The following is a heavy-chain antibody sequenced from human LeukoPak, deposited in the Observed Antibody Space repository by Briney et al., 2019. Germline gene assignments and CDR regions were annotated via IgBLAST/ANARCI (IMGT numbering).Heavy chain of an antibody. D-gene: IGHD2-2*01. J-gene: IGHJ4*02. CDR3: ARDGGDIVVVPAAMYYFDY. CDR2: IWYDGSNK. CDR1: GFTLSSYG. V-gene: IGHV3-33*01. Sequence: GGSLRLSCAASGFTLSSYGMHWVRQAPGKGLEWVAVIWYDGSNKYYADSVKGRFTISRDNSKSTLYLQMNSLRAEDTAVYYCARDGGDIVVVPAAMYYFDYWGQGTLVTVSS.